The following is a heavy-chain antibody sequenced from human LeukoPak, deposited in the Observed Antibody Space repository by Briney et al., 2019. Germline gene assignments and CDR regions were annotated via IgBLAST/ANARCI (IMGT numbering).Heavy chain of an antibody. Sequence: GSLLLSCAASGFTFINNYMSWVRQAPGKGLGWVSVVYSGGSTYSADSVQGRFTISRVNSKNTLYLQMNSLRAEDSAVYYCARDRYSYGFALGCWGQGTLVTVSS. J-gene: IGHJ4*02. D-gene: IGHD5-18*01. V-gene: IGHV3-66*02. CDR1: GFTFINNY. CDR2: VYSGGST. CDR3: ARDRYSYGFALGC.